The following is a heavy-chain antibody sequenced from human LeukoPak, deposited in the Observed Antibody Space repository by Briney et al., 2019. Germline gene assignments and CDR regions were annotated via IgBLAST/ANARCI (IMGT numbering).Heavy chain of an antibody. V-gene: IGHV3-7*01. CDR1: GFTFTTYW. Sequence: GGSLRLSCAASGFTFTTYWMTWVRQAPGKGLEWVANIKEDGSDKNYIDAVEGRFAISRDNTKSSLFLQMNSLRAGDTAVYYCVSAPNSYYLDHWGQGALVTVSS. CDR2: IKEDGSDK. J-gene: IGHJ4*02. CDR3: VSAPNSYYLDH.